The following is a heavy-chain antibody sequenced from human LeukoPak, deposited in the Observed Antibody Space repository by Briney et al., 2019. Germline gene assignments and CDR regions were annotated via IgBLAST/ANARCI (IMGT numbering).Heavy chain of an antibody. CDR3: ARIDRRYHAFDI. CDR2: ISSSSSYI. CDR1: GFTFDDYG. D-gene: IGHD1-14*01. J-gene: IGHJ3*02. V-gene: IGHV3-21*01. Sequence: GGSLRLSCAASGFTFDDYGMSRVRQAPGKGLEWVSSISSSSSYIYYADSVKGRFTISRDNAKNSLYLQMNSLRAEDTAVYYCARIDRRYHAFDIWGQGTMVTVSS.